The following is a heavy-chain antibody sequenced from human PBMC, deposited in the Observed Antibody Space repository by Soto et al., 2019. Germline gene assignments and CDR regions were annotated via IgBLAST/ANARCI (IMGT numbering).Heavy chain of an antibody. V-gene: IGHV4-39*07. CDR1: GGSISSGGYY. CDR2: INHSGST. CDR3: ARGRPIFGVVRSYYYYMDV. J-gene: IGHJ6*03. Sequence: SETLSLTCTVSGGSISSGGYYWSWIRQPPGKGLEWIGEINHSGSTNYNPSLKSRVTISVDTSKNQFSLKLSSVTAADTAVYYCARGRPIFGVVRSYYYYMDVWGKGTTVTVSS. D-gene: IGHD3-3*01.